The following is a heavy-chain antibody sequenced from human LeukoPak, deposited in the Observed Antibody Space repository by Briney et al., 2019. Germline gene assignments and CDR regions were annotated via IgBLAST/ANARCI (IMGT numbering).Heavy chain of an antibody. V-gene: IGHV4-59*01. Sequence: SETLSLTCTVSGGSISSYYWSWIRQPPGKGLEWIGYIYYSGSTNYNPSLKSRVTISVDTSKNQFSLKLSSVTAADTAVHYCARERYDILTGYLVDVWGQGTTVTVSS. D-gene: IGHD3-9*01. CDR2: IYYSGST. CDR1: GGSISSYY. CDR3: ARERYDILTGYLVDV. J-gene: IGHJ6*02.